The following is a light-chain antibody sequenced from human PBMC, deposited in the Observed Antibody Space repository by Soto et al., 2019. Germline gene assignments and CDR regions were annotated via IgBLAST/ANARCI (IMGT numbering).Light chain of an antibody. CDR1: QSVSSSY. Sequence: EIVLTQSPGTLSLSPGERATLSCRTSQSVSSSYLAWYQQKPGQAPRLLIYGASSRATAIPDRFSGYGSGTDFTLTITRLEPADFAVYYCQLYDSSLYTFGQGTKLEIK. J-gene: IGKJ2*01. CDR3: QLYDSSLYT. CDR2: GAS. V-gene: IGKV3-20*01.